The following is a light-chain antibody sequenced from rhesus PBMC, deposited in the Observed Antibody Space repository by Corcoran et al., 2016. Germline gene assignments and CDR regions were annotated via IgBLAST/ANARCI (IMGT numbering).Light chain of an antibody. CDR2: DVS. V-gene: IGLV2S9*01. CDR3: RSSRSGSTYSI. Sequence: QSALTQPPSVSKSLGQSVTISCTGTSSDIGGYNDVSWYQQHPGTAPRLLIYDVSKRPSGVLDRFSGSKSGNTDSLTSSGLQAEDEAHYYCRSSRSGSTYSIFGAGTRLTVL. CDR1: SSDIGGYND. J-gene: IGLJ1*01.